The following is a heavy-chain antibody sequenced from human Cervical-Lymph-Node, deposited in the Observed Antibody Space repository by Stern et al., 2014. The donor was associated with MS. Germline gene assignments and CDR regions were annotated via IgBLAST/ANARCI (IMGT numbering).Heavy chain of an antibody. CDR2: IIPALNVA. Sequence: QVQLXXXGAELKKPGSSVKVSCKASGGSLSTYTITWVRQAPGQGLEWMGRIIPALNVANYAQKFQGRLTITADKSTSTAYMEMXXXXXXXXAVYYCAGPAPLDWGQGTLVTVSS. CDR3: AGPAPLD. D-gene: IGHD2-2*01. J-gene: IGHJ4*02. V-gene: IGHV1-69*02. CDR1: GGSLSTYT.